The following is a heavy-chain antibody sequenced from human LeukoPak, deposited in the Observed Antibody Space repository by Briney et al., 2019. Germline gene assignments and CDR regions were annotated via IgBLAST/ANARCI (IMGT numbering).Heavy chain of an antibody. Sequence: GGSLRLSCAASGFTFSSYGMSWVRQAPGKGLEWVANIKQDGSEKYYVDSVKGRFTISRDNAKNSLYLQMNSLRDEDTAVYYCARDWDYGSGSYRYNWFDPWGQGTLVTVSS. V-gene: IGHV3-7*03. CDR1: GFTFSSYG. CDR3: ARDWDYGSGSYRYNWFDP. CDR2: IKQDGSEK. J-gene: IGHJ5*02. D-gene: IGHD3-16*02.